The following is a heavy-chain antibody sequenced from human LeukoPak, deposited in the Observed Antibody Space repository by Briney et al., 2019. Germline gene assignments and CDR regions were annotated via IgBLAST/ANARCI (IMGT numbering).Heavy chain of an antibody. Sequence: GGSLRLSCAASGFPFSNYWMAWVRQVPGKGPEWVANIKDDGSEKYYLDSVKGRFTISRDNAKNSLYLQMNSLRAEDTAVYSCARIKEYGFDIWGQGTMVTVSS. CDR1: GFPFSNYW. J-gene: IGHJ3*02. CDR3: ARIKEYGFDI. CDR2: IKDDGSEK. D-gene: IGHD3-10*01. V-gene: IGHV3-7*01.